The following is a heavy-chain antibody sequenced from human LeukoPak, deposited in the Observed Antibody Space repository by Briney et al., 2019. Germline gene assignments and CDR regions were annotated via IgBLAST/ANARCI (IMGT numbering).Heavy chain of an antibody. CDR3: ARFSGAHVGAATS. CDR2: INPNSGGT. CDR1: GYTFTGYY. Sequence: ASVKVSCKASGYTFTGYYMHWVRQAPGQGLEWMGWINPNSGGTNYAQKFQGRVTMTRDTSISTAYMELSRLRSDDTAVYYCARFSGAHVGAATSWGQGTLVTVSS. V-gene: IGHV1-2*02. J-gene: IGHJ4*02. D-gene: IGHD1-26*01.